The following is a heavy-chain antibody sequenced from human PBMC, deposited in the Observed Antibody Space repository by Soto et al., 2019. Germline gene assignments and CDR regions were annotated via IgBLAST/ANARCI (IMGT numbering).Heavy chain of an antibody. Sequence: QVQLVQSGAEVKKPGASVKVSCKASGYTFTSYGISWVRQAPGQGLEWMGWISAYNGNTNYAQKLQGRVTMTTDTSXXTXYXXLRSLRSDDTAVYYCARDSKSLGYCSSTSCYASVFWGQGTLVTVSS. V-gene: IGHV1-18*01. CDR2: ISAYNGNT. CDR1: GYTFTSYG. D-gene: IGHD2-2*01. CDR3: ARDSKSLGYCSSTSCYASVF. J-gene: IGHJ4*02.